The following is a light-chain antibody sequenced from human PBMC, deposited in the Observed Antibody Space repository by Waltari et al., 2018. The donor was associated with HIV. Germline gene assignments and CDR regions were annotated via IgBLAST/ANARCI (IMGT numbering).Light chain of an antibody. V-gene: IGLV3-21*02. Sequence: SYVLTQPPSVSVAPGQTATISCGGNSLVCKNVHWYQQKPGQAPVVVVYDDHERPSSGSGRFSGSKSGNTATLTINRVEVGDEADYHCQVWDGNSGHVVFGGGTKL. CDR2: DDH. J-gene: IGLJ2*01. CDR3: QVWDGNSGHVV. CDR1: SLVCKN.